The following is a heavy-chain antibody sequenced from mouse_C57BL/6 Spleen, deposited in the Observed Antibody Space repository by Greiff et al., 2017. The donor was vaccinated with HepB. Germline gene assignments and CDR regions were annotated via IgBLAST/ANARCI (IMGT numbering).Heavy chain of an antibody. CDR2: IDPSDSET. CDR1: GYTFTSYW. Sequence: QVQLQQPGAELVRPGSSVKLSCKASGYTFTSYWMHWVKQRPIQGLEWIGNIDPSDSETHYNQKFKDKATLTVDKSSSTAYMQLSSLTSEDSAVYYSARSMVTPRNAMGYWGQKTSVTLSS. J-gene: IGHJ4*01. CDR3: ARSMVTPRNAMGY. D-gene: IGHD2-2*01. V-gene: IGHV1-52*01.